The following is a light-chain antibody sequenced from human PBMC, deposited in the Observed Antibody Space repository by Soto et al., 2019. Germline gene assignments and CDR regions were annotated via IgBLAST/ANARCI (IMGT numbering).Light chain of an antibody. Sequence: QSALTQPPSASGSPGQSVTISCTGTSSDVGGYNYVSWYQQHPGKAPKLMIYEVSKRPSGVPDRFSGSKSGNTASLTVSGXQAEDEADYYCSSYAGSNNRVFGTGTKLTVL. CDR1: SSDVGGYNY. CDR2: EVS. CDR3: SSYAGSNNRV. J-gene: IGLJ1*01. V-gene: IGLV2-8*01.